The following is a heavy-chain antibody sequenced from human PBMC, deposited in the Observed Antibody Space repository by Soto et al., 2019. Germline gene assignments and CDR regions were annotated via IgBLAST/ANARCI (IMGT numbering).Heavy chain of an antibody. Sequence: QVQLVQSGAEVRKPGSSVKVSCKASGGTFSRHAIIWVRQAPGQGLEWMGGIIPICGTANHAQKFQGRVTIIADESTSTVYMELSSLRSEDTAMYYCARGWGYDSNDYYYAYWGQGTLVIVSS. V-gene: IGHV1-69*01. J-gene: IGHJ4*02. CDR1: GGTFSRHA. CDR3: ARGWGYDSNDYYYAY. D-gene: IGHD3-22*01. CDR2: IIPICGTA.